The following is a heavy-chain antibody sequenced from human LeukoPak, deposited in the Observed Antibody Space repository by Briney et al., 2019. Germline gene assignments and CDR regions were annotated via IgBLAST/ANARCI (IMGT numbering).Heavy chain of an antibody. J-gene: IGHJ4*02. V-gene: IGHV3-7*01. CDR2: IKPDGSEI. D-gene: IGHD6-13*01. Sequence: GGSLRLSCAASGFTFTNYWMSWVRQAPGKGLEWVANIKPDGSEIYYAGSVKGRFTISRDNAKNSLYLQMNSLRDEDTAVYYCARDPGGSSWYPWLGWGQGTLVTVSS. CDR1: GFTFTNYW. CDR3: ARDPGGSSWYPWLG.